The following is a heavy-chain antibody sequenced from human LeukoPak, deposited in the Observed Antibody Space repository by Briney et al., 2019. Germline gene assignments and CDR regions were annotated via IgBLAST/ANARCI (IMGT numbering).Heavy chain of an antibody. V-gene: IGHV4-59*01. J-gene: IGHJ5*02. CDR1: GDSISSYY. Sequence: SETLSLTCSVSGDSISSYYWSWIRQPPGKGLEWIGYIYYSGSTNYNPSLKSRVTISVDTSKNQFSLKLSSVTAADTAVYYCVGTPNWFDPWGQGTLVTVSS. D-gene: IGHD2-15*01. CDR3: VGTPNWFDP. CDR2: IYYSGST.